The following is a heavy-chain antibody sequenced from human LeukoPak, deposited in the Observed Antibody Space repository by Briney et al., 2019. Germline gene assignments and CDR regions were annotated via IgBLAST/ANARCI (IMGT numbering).Heavy chain of an antibody. V-gene: IGHV4-34*01. CDR3: ARAHSSGYLGY. Sequence: SETLSLTCAVYGGSFSGYYWSWIRQPPGKGLEWIGEIDHSGSTNYNPSLKSRVTISVDTSKNQFSLKLSSVTAADTAVYYCARAHSSGYLGYWGQGTLVTVSS. D-gene: IGHD6-19*01. CDR2: IDHSGST. J-gene: IGHJ4*02. CDR1: GGSFSGYY.